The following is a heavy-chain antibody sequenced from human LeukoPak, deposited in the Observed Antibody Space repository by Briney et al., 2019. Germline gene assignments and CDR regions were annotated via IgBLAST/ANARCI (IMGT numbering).Heavy chain of an antibody. Sequence: ASVKVSCKASGGTFSSYAISWVRQAPGQGLEWMGGIIPIFGTANYAQKFQGRVTITADESTSTAYMELSSLRSEDTAVYYCARDLTAQTTVTGSNYWGQGTLVTVSS. J-gene: IGHJ4*02. CDR1: GGTFSSYA. CDR3: ARDLTAQTTVTGSNY. D-gene: IGHD4-11*01. CDR2: IIPIFGTA. V-gene: IGHV1-69*13.